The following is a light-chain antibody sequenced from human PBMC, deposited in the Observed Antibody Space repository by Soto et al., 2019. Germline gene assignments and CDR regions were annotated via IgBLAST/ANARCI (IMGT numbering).Light chain of an antibody. V-gene: IGLV2-14*01. CDR2: EVT. CDR1: SSDVGGYDY. Sequence: QPALTQPASVSGSPGQSITISCTGTSSDVGGYDYVSWYQHHPGKAPKLMIYEVTYRPSGVSNRFSGSKSGNTASLTISGLQADDEADYYCTSYTTSSTLVFGGGTKLTVL. J-gene: IGLJ2*01. CDR3: TSYTTSSTLV.